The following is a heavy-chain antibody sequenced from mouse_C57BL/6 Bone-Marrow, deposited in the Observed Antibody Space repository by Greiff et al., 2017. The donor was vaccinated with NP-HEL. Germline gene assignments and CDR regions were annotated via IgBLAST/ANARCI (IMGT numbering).Heavy chain of an antibody. D-gene: IGHD1-1*01. V-gene: IGHV1-7*01. CDR1: GYTFTSYW. J-gene: IGHJ2*01. CDR2: INPSSGYT. Sequence: VQLQQSGAELVKPGASVKLSCKASGYTFTSYWMHWVKQRPGQGLEWIGYINPSSGYTKYNEKFKDKATLTVDKSSSTAYMQLSSLTSEDSAVYYCARLLRDYWDQGTTLTVSS. CDR3: ARLLRDY.